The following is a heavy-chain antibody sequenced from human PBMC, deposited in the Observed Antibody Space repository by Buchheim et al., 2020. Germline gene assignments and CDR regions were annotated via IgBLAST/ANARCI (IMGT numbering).Heavy chain of an antibody. CDR3: AKDRRTKGGSYPTGVDY. Sequence: EVQLLESGGGLVQPGGSLRLSCAASGFTFSSYAMSWVRQAPGKGLEWVSAISGCGGRTYYADPVKGRFTISRDNSKKTLSLQMNSLRAEDTAVYYCAKDRRTKGGSYPTGVDYWGQGTL. D-gene: IGHD1-26*01. J-gene: IGHJ4*02. CDR1: GFTFSSYA. CDR2: ISGCGGRT. V-gene: IGHV3-23*01.